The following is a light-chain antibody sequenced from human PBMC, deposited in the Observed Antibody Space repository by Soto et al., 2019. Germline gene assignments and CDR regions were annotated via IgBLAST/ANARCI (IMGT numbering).Light chain of an antibody. V-gene: IGKV3-20*01. CDR2: ATS. J-gene: IGKJ5*01. Sequence: DIVLTQSPGTLSLSPGERATLSCRASQSVPRSYLAWYPQTPGQAPRLLIYATSSRATGLPDRFSGSGSGTDFTLTISRLEPEDFAVFYCQQYGSSITLGQGTRLEI. CDR1: QSVPRSY. CDR3: QQYGSSIT.